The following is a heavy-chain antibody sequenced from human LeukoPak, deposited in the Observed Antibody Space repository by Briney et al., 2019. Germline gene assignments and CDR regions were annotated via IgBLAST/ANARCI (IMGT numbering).Heavy chain of an antibody. J-gene: IGHJ4*02. CDR1: GYTFTGYY. D-gene: IGHD5-18*01. Sequence: ASVKVSCKASGYTFTGYYMHWVRQAPGQGLEWMGWINPNSGGTNYAQKFQGRVTMTRDTSISTAYMELSRLRSDDTAVYYCARDRDTAMVPVEADYWGQGTLVTVSS. CDR3: ARDRDTAMVPVEADY. CDR2: INPNSGGT. V-gene: IGHV1-2*02.